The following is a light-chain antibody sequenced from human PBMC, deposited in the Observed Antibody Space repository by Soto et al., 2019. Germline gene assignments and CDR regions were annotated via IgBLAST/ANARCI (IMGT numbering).Light chain of an antibody. CDR2: GAS. CDR1: QSVSTN. V-gene: IGKV3-20*01. Sequence: EIVMTQSPGTLSVSPGERATLSCRASQSVSTNLAWYQQKPGQAPRLLIQGASSRASGIPDRFSGSGSGTDFTLTISRLEPEDFAVYYCQQYGSSPRTFGQGTKVDIK. CDR3: QQYGSSPRT. J-gene: IGKJ1*01.